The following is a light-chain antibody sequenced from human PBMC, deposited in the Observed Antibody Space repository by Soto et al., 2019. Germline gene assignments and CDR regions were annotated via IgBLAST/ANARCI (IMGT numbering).Light chain of an antibody. V-gene: IGKV1-8*01. CDR2: AAS. CDR3: QQYIVYPLT. CDR1: QGISSY. Sequence: AIRMTQSPSSLSASTGDRVTITCRASQGISSYLAWYQQKPGKAPKLLIYAASTLQSGVPSRFSGSGSGTDSTLTSGCLHLKDFAPTYFQQYIVYPLTSGPGPKV. J-gene: IGKJ4*01.